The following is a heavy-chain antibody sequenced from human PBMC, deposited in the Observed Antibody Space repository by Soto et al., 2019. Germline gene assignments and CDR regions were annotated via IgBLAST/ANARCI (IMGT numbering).Heavy chain of an antibody. V-gene: IGHV2-5*02. J-gene: IGHJ4*02. CDR2: IYWDDDK. CDR1: GFSLSTSGVA. Sequence: QITLKESGPALVKPTQTLTLTCTFSGFSLSTSGVAVGWIRQPPGKALEWLALIYWDDDKRYSPSLKSRRTIPKDTSTTPVVLTMTNMHPVDTATFYCAHRHRTYYYDSSGWAFDSWGQGTLVTVSS. CDR3: AHRHRTYYYDSSGWAFDS. D-gene: IGHD3-22*01.